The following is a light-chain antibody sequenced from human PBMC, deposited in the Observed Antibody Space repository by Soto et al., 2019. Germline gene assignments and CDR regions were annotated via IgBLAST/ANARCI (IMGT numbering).Light chain of an antibody. CDR2: GAS. Sequence: ALTQSPGTLSSSPWERATLSCRASQSVSSSYLAWYQQKPGQAPRLLIYGASSRATGIPDRFSGSGSGTDFTLTINRLEPEDFAVYYCQQYGDLPWTFGQGTKVDIK. CDR3: QQYGDLPWT. CDR1: QSVSSSY. V-gene: IGKV3-20*01. J-gene: IGKJ1*01.